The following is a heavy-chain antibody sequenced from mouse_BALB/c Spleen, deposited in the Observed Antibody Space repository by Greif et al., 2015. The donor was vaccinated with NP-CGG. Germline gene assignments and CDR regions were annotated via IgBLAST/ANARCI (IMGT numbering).Heavy chain of an antibody. J-gene: IGHJ2*01. V-gene: IGHV14-3*02. CDR2: IDPANGNT. Sequence: VQLQQSGAELVKPGASVKLSCTASGFNIKDTYMHWVKQRPEQGLEWIGRIDPANGNTKYDPKFQGKATITADTSSNTAYLQLSSLTSEDTAVHYCARYYYGGYFDYWGQGTTLTVSS. D-gene: IGHD1-1*01. CDR1: GFNIKDTY. CDR3: ARYYYGGYFDY.